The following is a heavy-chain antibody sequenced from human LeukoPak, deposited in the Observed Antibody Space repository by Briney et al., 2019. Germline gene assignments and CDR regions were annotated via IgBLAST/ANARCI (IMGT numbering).Heavy chain of an antibody. V-gene: IGHV3-74*01. CDR2: INSDGSST. CDR3: ARDIDSVSVGVPT. Sequence: PGGSLRLSCAASGFTFSSYWMHWVRQAPGKGLVWVSRINSDGSSTSYADSVKGRLTISRDNANNTLYLQMNSLRAEDTAVYYSARDIDSVSVGVPTWGQGTLVTVSS. J-gene: IGHJ5*02. CDR1: GFTFSSYW. D-gene: IGHD1-26*01.